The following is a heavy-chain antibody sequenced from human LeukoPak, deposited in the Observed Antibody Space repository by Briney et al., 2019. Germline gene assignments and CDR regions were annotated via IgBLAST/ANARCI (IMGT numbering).Heavy chain of an antibody. CDR1: GGTFSSYA. CDR3: ARDNYGGNSDWYFDL. CDR2: IIPIFGTA. D-gene: IGHD4-23*01. V-gene: IGHV1-69*13. J-gene: IGHJ2*01. Sequence: GASVKVSCKASGGTFSSYAISWVRQAPGQGLEWMGGIIPIFGTANYAQKFQGRVTITADESTSTAYMGLSSLRPEDTAVYYCARDNYGGNSDWYFDLWGRGTLVTVSS.